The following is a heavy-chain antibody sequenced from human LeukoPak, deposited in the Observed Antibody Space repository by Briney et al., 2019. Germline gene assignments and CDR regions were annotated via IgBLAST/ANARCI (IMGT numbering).Heavy chain of an antibody. Sequence: QPGRSLRLSCAASGFTFSSYAMHWVRQAPGKGLEWVAVISYDGSNKYYADSVKGRFTISRDNSKNTLYLQMNSLRAEDTAVYYCAKDPIAVAGNNYYRMDVWGQGTTVSVSS. D-gene: IGHD6-19*01. CDR3: AKDPIAVAGNNYYRMDV. J-gene: IGHJ6*02. CDR2: ISYDGSNK. CDR1: GFTFSSYA. V-gene: IGHV3-30-3*01.